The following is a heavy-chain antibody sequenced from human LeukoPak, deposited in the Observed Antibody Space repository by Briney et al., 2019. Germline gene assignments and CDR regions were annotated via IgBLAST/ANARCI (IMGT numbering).Heavy chain of an antibody. J-gene: IGHJ4*02. Sequence: ASVKVSCKDSGYTFTSYGISWVRQAPGQGHERKGWISAYNGNTNYSQKLQGRVTMTKDTSTSTAYMELRSLRSDATAVYYCARDVYSGSYFDYWGQGTLVTVSS. CDR3: ARDVYSGSYFDY. D-gene: IGHD1-26*01. V-gene: IGHV1-18*01. CDR1: GYTFTSYG. CDR2: ISAYNGNT.